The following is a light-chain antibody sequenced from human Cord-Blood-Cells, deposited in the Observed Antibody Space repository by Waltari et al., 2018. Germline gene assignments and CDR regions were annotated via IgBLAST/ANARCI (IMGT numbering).Light chain of an antibody. CDR3: QQGYSTPFT. V-gene: IGKV1-39*01. CDR1: QSISSY. CDR2: AAS. J-gene: IGKJ3*01. Sequence: DIQMTQSPSSLSASVGDRVTITCRASQSISSYLNWYQQKPGKAPKLLIYAASSLQSGVPSRFSGSVSGTDFTLTISSLQPEDFATYYCQQGYSTPFTFGTGTKVDIK.